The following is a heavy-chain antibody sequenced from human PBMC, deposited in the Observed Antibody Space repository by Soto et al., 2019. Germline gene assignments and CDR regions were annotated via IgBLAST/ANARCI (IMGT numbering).Heavy chain of an antibody. Sequence: EVQLVESGGGLIQPGGSLRLSCVASGFTVSNNYMSWVRQAPGKGLEWVSVSYSGGSTDYADSVKGRFTISRDNSKNTLYLQMNSLRADDTAVYYCARARDGYNFLYEPTWGQGPLVTVSS. CDR1: GFTVSNNY. CDR2: SYSGGST. J-gene: IGHJ4*02. CDR3: ARARDGYNFLYEPT. D-gene: IGHD5-12*01. V-gene: IGHV3-53*01.